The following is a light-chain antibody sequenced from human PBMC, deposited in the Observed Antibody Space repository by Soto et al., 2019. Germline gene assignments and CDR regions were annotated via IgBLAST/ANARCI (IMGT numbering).Light chain of an antibody. CDR2: EAS. J-gene: IGLJ3*02. CDR3: CSYAGRRTWV. V-gene: IGLV2-23*01. Sequence: QSALTQPASVSGSPGQSITISCTGTSSDLGNHNLVSWYQQYPGKAPTLMIYEASQRPSGVSHRFSGSKSGNTASLTISGLQTEDEGNYYYCSYAGRRTWVFGGWTKLTVL. CDR1: SSDLGNHNL.